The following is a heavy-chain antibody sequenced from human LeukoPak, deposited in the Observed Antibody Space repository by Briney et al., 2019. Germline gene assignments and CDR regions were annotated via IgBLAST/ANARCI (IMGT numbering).Heavy chain of an antibody. Sequence: PGGSLRLSCAASGFTFNSYWMTWVRQAPGKGLEWVANINQDGSEKYYVDSLKGRFTISRDNAKNSLNLQMNSLRAEDTAVYDCARRGYSSSWDIPDYWGQGTLVTVSS. CDR3: ARRGYSSSWDIPDY. J-gene: IGHJ4*02. CDR1: GFTFNSYW. V-gene: IGHV3-7*01. CDR2: INQDGSEK. D-gene: IGHD2-2*01.